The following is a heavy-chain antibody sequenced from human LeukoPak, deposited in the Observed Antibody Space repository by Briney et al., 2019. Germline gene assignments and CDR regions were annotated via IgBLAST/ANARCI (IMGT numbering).Heavy chain of an antibody. J-gene: IGHJ6*02. CDR3: ARDLMAVAGTFYYYYGMDV. V-gene: IGHV3-7*01. CDR2: IKQDGSNK. Sequence: GGSLRLSCAASGFTFSSYWMSWVRQAPGKGLEWVANIKQDGSNKYYADSVKGRFTISRDNSKNTLYLQMNSLRAEDTAVYYCARDLMAVAGTFYYYYGMDVWGQGTMVTVSS. D-gene: IGHD6-19*01. CDR1: GFTFSSYW.